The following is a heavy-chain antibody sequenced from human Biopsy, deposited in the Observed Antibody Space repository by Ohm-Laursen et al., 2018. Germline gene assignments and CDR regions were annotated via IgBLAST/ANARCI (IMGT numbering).Heavy chain of an antibody. Sequence: SLRLSCAASGFTFTNYNMNWVRQTPGKGLEWVSTISSSSDNIYYVDSVQGRFTISRDNAKNSLSLQMNSLRAEDMAVYYCARQEDYGSGIYYFDYWGQGTLVTVSS. D-gene: IGHD3-10*01. V-gene: IGHV3-21*01. CDR2: ISSSSDNI. J-gene: IGHJ4*02. CDR3: ARQEDYGSGIYYFDY. CDR1: GFTFTNYN.